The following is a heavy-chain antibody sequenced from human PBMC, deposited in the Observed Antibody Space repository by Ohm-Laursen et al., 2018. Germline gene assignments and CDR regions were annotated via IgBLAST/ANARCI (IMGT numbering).Heavy chain of an antibody. CDR3: AKDRADFWSGYCDY. D-gene: IGHD3-3*01. V-gene: IGHV3-30*18. CDR1: GFTFNIYG. CDR2: ISYDGSNK. J-gene: IGHJ4*02. Sequence: SLRLSCAASGFTFNIYGMHWVRQAPGKGLEWVAVISYDGSNKYYADSVKGRFTISRDNSKNTLYLQMNSLRAEDTAVYYCAKDRADFWSGYCDYWGQGTLVTVSS.